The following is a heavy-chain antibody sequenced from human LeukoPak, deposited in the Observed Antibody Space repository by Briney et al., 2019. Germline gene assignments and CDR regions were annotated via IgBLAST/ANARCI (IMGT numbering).Heavy chain of an antibody. V-gene: IGHV1-69*04. CDR2: IIPIPGIA. Sequence: SVKVSCKASGGTFSSYAISWVRQAPGQGLEWMGRIIPIPGIANYAQKFQGRVTITADKSTSTAYMELSSLRSEDTAVYYCARSVVVTAKDAFDIWGQGTMVTVSS. J-gene: IGHJ3*02. CDR3: ARSVVVTAKDAFDI. D-gene: IGHD2-21*02. CDR1: GGTFSSYA.